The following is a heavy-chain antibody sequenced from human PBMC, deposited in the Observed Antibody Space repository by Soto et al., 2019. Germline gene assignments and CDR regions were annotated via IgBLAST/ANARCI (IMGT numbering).Heavy chain of an antibody. D-gene: IGHD2-2*01. CDR2: VSASASNT. V-gene: IGHV3-23*01. J-gene: IGHJ4*02. CDR3: ANVPIWCGSSRCYTEGFDY. Sequence: EVQLLEYGGGLVQPGGSLRLTCAASGFTFSDYAMSWVRQAPGKGLEWVSTVSASASNTHYADSVKGRFTISRDNSKNTLFLQIDSLRAEDTALYYCANVPIWCGSSRCYTEGFDYWGQGTLVIVSS. CDR1: GFTFSDYA.